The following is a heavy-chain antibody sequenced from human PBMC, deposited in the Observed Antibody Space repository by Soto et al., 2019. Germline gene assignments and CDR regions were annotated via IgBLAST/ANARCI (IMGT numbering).Heavy chain of an antibody. V-gene: IGHV4-34*01. CDR2: INHSGST. CDR1: GGSFSGYY. CDR3: ARGGPIIWLGEDYYYGMDV. D-gene: IGHD3-10*01. J-gene: IGHJ6*02. Sequence: PSETLSLTCAVYGGSFSGYYWSWIRQPPGKGLEWIGEINHSGSTNYNPSLKSRVTISVDTSKNQFSLKLSSVTAADTAVYYCARGGPIIWLGEDYYYGMDVWGQGTTVTVSS.